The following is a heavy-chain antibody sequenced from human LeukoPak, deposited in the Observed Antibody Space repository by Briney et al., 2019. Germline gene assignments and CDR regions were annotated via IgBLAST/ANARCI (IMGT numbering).Heavy chain of an antibody. CDR1: GVSISSSSYY. V-gene: IGHV4-39*07. CDR2: IYYSGST. CDR3: AGGITMVDLDV. D-gene: IGHD3-10*01. Sequence: SETLSLTCTVSGVSISSSSYYWGWIRQPPGKGLEWIGSIYYSGSTYYNPSLKSRVTISVDTSKNQFSLKLSSVTAADTAVYYCAGGITMVDLDVWGQGTTVTVSS. J-gene: IGHJ6*02.